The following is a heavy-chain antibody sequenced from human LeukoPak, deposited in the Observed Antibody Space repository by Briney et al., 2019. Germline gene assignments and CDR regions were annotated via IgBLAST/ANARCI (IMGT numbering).Heavy chain of an antibody. CDR3: ASYLISAYYYDSSGYFDY. CDR1: GGSISSYY. Sequence: SETLSLTCTVSGGSISSYYWSWIRQPPGKGLEWIGYIYYSGSTNYNPSLKSRVTISVDTSKNQFSLKLSSVTAADTAVYYCASYLISAYYYDSSGYFDYWGQGTLVTVSS. CDR2: IYYSGST. J-gene: IGHJ4*02. D-gene: IGHD3-22*01. V-gene: IGHV4-59*12.